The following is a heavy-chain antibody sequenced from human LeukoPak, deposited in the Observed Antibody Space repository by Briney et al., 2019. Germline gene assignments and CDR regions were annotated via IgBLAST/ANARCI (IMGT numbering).Heavy chain of an antibody. CDR3: AKYSRNGNNYGLDY. Sequence: GGSLRLSCAASGFTFSSYAMSWVRQAPGKGPEWVSGISGSGGNTYYADSVKGRFTMSRDNSKNTLYLQMDSLTVEDTAAYYCAKYSRNGNNYGLDYWGQGTLVTV. V-gene: IGHV3-23*01. J-gene: IGHJ4*02. CDR2: ISGSGGNT. D-gene: IGHD5-18*01. CDR1: GFTFSSYA.